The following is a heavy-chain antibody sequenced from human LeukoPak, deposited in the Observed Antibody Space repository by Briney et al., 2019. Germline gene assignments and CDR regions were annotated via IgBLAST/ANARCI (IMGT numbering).Heavy chain of an antibody. CDR2: MNPNSGNT. V-gene: IGHV1-8*01. CDR3: ARADVVVTGMVDY. Sequence: ASVKVSCKASGYTFTSYDINWVRQATGQGLEWMGWMNPNSGNTGYAQKFQGRVTMTRNTSISTAYMELSSLRSEDTAVCYCARADVVVTGMVDYWGQGTLVTVSS. CDR1: GYTFTSYD. J-gene: IGHJ4*02. D-gene: IGHD2-21*02.